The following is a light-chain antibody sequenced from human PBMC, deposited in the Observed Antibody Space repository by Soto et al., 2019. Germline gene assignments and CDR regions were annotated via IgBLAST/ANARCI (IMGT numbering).Light chain of an antibody. CDR3: QQYGSSPPT. Sequence: EIVMTQSPATLSVSPGERATLSCRASQSVSSNLAWYQQKPGQAPRLLIYGASNRATGIPDRFSGSGSGTDFTLTISRLEPEDFAAYYCQQYGSSPPTFGQGTKV. CDR1: QSVSSN. CDR2: GAS. V-gene: IGKV3-20*01. J-gene: IGKJ1*01.